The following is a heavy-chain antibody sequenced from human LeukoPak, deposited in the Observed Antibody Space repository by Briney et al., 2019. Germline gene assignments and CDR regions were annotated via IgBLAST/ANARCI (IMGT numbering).Heavy chain of an antibody. CDR3: ARDMRIVGATTGVYDWFDP. CDR2: INPSGGST. J-gene: IGHJ5*02. V-gene: IGHV1-46*01. D-gene: IGHD1-26*01. Sequence: ASVKVSCKASGYTFTSYYMHWVRQAPGQGLEWMGIINPSGGSTSYAQKFQGRVTMTRDTSTSTVYMELSSLRSEDTAVYYCARDMRIVGATTGVYDWFDPWGQRTLVTVSS. CDR1: GYTFTSYY.